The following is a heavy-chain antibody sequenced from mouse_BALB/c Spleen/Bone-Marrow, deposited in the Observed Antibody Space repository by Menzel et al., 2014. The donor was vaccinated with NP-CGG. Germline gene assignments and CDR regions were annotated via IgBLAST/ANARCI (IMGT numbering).Heavy chain of an antibody. CDR1: GFNIKDTY. J-gene: IGHJ1*01. Sequence: EVKLVESGAELVKPGASVKLSCTASGFNIKDTYMHWVKQRPEQGLDWIGRIDPANGNTKYDPKFQGKATITADTSSNTAYLQLSSLTSEDTAVYYCASYRYGWYFDVWGAGTTVTVSS. CDR3: ASYRYGWYFDV. D-gene: IGHD2-14*01. V-gene: IGHV14-3*02. CDR2: IDPANGNT.